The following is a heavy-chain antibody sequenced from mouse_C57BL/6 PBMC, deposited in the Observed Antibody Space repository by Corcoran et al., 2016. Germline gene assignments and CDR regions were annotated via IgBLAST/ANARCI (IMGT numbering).Heavy chain of an antibody. D-gene: IGHD1-1*01. CDR1: GFNIKDYY. CDR3: TPIITTVVDWYFDV. Sequence: EVQLQQSGAELVRPGASVKLSCTASGFNIKDYYMHWVKQRPEQGLEWIGRIDPEDGDTEYAPRFQGKATMTAYTSSNTAYLQLSSLTSEDTAVYYCTPIITTVVDWYFDVWGTGTTVTVSS. V-gene: IGHV14-1*01. CDR2: IDPEDGDT. J-gene: IGHJ1*03.